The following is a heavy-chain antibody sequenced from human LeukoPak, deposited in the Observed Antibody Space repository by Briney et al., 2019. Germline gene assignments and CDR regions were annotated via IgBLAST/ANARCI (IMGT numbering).Heavy chain of an antibody. J-gene: IGHJ3*02. CDR2: ISYSGTT. D-gene: IGHD5/OR15-5a*01. V-gene: IGHV4-59*01. CDR3: ARDKGLPQAFDI. CDR1: GGSISSFY. Sequence: PSETLSFTCTVSGGSISSFYWSWIRQPPGKGLEYIGYISYSGTTSYNPSLKSRVTISVDTSKNQFSLKLTSVTAADTAVYYCARDKGLPQAFDIWGQGTMVTVSS.